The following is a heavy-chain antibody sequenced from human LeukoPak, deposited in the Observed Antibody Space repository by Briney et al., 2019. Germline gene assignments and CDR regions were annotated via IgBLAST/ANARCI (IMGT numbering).Heavy chain of an antibody. J-gene: IGHJ4*02. CDR3: ARGSIVVVPAAIMSYFDY. Sequence: PSETLSLTCTVSGGFISSYYWSWIRQPPGKGLEWIGYIYYSGSTNYNPSLKSRVTISVDTSKNQFSLKLSSVTAADPAVYYCARGSIVVVPAAIMSYFDYGGEGTLVTVSS. CDR2: IYYSGST. V-gene: IGHV4-59*01. D-gene: IGHD2-2*01. CDR1: GGFISSYY.